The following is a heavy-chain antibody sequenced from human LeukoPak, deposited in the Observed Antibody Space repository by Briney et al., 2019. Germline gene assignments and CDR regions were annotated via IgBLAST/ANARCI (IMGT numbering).Heavy chain of an antibody. J-gene: IGHJ3*02. V-gene: IGHV4-39*01. CDR1: GGSISSGSCH. D-gene: IGHD3-3*01. CDR3: ARLEGVTQGRDI. CDR2: IYYSGII. Sequence: SETLSLTCILSGGSISSGSCHWGWIRQPPGKGLEWIGSIYYSGIIYYNPSLKSRVTISIDTSRNQFSLKLSSVTAADTAVYYCARLEGVTQGRDIWGQGTMVTVSS.